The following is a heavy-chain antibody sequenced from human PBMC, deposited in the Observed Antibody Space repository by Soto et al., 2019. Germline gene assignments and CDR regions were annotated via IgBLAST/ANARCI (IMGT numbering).Heavy chain of an antibody. D-gene: IGHD1-20*01. V-gene: IGHV3-7*05. CDR3: ARLITPRDLDS. CDR2: MKQDGSEK. CDR1: GFTFSNYW. Sequence: EVQLVESGGGLVQPGGSLRLSCAASGFTFSNYWMSWVRQAPGKGLEWVANMKQDGSEKDYVGSVKGRFTISRDNAKNSLYLQMNSLTTQDTDLYYCARLITPRDLDSWGQGTLATVSS. J-gene: IGHJ4*02.